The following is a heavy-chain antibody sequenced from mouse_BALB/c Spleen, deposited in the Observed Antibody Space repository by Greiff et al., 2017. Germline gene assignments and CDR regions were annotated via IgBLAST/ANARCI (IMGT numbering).Heavy chain of an antibody. V-gene: IGHV1-15*01. CDR1: GYTFTDYE. CDR3: TSRGAYYGNYGAMDY. D-gene: IGHD2-10*01. J-gene: IGHJ4*01. CDR2: IDPETGGT. Sequence: VQLQQSGAELVRPGASVTLSCKASGYTFTDYEMHWVKQTPVHGLEWIGAIDPETGGTAYNQKFKGKATLTADKSSSTAYMELRSLTSEDSAVYYCTSRGAYYGNYGAMDYWGQGTSVTVSS.